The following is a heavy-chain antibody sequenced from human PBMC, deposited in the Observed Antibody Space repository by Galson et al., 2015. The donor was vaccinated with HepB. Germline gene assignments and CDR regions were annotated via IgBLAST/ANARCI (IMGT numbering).Heavy chain of an antibody. Sequence: SLRLSCAASGFTFSTYAMHWVRQAPGKGLEWVAVISYDESNKYYADSVKGRFTISRDDSKNTLSLQMNSLRTEDTAVYYCTRDGEGDCSGDSCYLYYFDYWGQGSLVTVSS. V-gene: IGHV3-30-3*01. CDR3: TRDGEGDCSGDSCYLYYFDY. D-gene: IGHD2-15*01. J-gene: IGHJ4*02. CDR2: ISYDESNK. CDR1: GFTFSTYA.